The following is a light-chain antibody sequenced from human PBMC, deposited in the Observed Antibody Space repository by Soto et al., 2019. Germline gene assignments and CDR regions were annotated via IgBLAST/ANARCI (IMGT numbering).Light chain of an antibody. J-gene: IGKJ4*01. CDR1: QDFSSW. CDR2: GAT. V-gene: IGKV1D-12*01. CDR3: QQANSLPLS. Sequence: DIQMTQSPSSVSASVGDRVTITCRASQDFSSWLVWYQQKPGEAPKLLIYGATTWQTGVPSRFSGSGSGTHFSLTISSLQPEDFATYYFQQANSLPLSFGGGTRVEIK.